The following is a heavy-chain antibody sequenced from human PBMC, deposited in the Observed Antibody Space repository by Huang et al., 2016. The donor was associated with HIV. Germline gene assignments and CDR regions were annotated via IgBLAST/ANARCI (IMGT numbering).Heavy chain of an antibody. J-gene: IGHJ4*02. CDR1: GFTFGSFG. Sequence: QVQLVESGGGVVQPGGSLRLSCTASGFTFGSFGMHWGRQAQGKGLEWVAFIRYDGNNYYYADSVRGRFTISRDNSKDTLYLQMNRLRPDDSAVYYCAKDLTYTFGRHFDYWGRGTLVTVSS. CDR3: AKDLTYTFGRHFDY. CDR2: IRYDGNNY. V-gene: IGHV3-30*02. D-gene: IGHD3-3*01.